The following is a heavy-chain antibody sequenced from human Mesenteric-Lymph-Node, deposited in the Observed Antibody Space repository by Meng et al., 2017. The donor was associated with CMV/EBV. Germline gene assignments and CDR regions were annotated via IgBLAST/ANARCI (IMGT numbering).Heavy chain of an antibody. J-gene: IGHJ3*02. Sequence: GESLKISCAASGFTFRSYAMSWVRQVPGKGLEWVAGIYDGGRRTYYADSVEGRFTISREDSKNTLYLQMNSLRVEDTAVYYCATLGVAQVIGGFDIWGQGTVVTVSS. CDR3: ATLGVAQVIGGFDI. D-gene: IGHD6-19*01. CDR1: GFTFRSYA. CDR2: IYDGGRRT. V-gene: IGHV3-23*03.